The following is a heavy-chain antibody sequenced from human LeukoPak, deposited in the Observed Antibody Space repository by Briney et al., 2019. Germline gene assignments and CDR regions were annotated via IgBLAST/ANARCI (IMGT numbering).Heavy chain of an antibody. CDR3: ARAKGYCSSTSCRDAFDI. CDR2: IYASGST. D-gene: IGHD2-2*01. J-gene: IGHJ3*02. V-gene: IGHV4-4*07. Sequence: SETLSPTCTVSGGSISSYYWSWIRQPAGKGLEWIGRIYASGSTNYNPSLKSRVTTSVDTSKNQFSLKLSSVTAADTAVYYCARAKGYCSSTSCRDAFDIWGQGTMVTVSS. CDR1: GGSISSYY.